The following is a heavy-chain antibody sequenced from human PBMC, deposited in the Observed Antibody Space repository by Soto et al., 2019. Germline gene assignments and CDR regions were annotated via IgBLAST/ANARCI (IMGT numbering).Heavy chain of an antibody. Sequence: ASVKVSCKASGYTFTGYYMHWVRQAPGQGLEWMGWINPNSGGTNYAQKFQGWVTMTRDTSISTAYMELSRLRSDDTAVYYCARGGYSSSWPYNWFDPWGQGPPVPVSS. CDR1: GYTFTGYY. D-gene: IGHD6-13*01. J-gene: IGHJ5*02. CDR3: ARGGYSSSWPYNWFDP. CDR2: INPNSGGT. V-gene: IGHV1-2*04.